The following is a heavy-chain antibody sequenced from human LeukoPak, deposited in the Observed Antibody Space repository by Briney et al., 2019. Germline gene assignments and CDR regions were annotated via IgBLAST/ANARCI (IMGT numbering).Heavy chain of an antibody. J-gene: IGHJ4*02. CDR3: ARVLAGEAYFDY. CDR2: VNSDGTGT. CDR1: GFTFSSYW. D-gene: IGHD6-19*01. V-gene: IGHV3-74*01. Sequence: GGSLRLSCAASGFTFSSYWMHWVRQAPGKGLVWVSRVNSDGTGTTYADSVEGRFTISRDNAKNTLYLQMNSLRAEDTAVYYCARVLAGEAYFDYWGQGTLVTVSS.